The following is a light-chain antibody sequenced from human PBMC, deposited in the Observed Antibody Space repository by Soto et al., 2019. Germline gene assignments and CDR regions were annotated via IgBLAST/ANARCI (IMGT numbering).Light chain of an antibody. V-gene: IGKV3-15*01. Sequence: PGEGVTLSCRASQGIGDTLAWYQHKPGQTPRLLIYDTSTRATGVPARFSGSRSGPEFTLTISSLQPDDFATYSCQQYTPNSRTFGQGTKVDI. CDR1: QGIGDT. J-gene: IGKJ1*01. CDR2: DTS. CDR3: QQYTPNSRT.